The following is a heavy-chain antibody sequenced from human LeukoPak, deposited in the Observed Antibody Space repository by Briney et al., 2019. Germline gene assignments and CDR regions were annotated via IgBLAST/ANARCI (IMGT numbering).Heavy chain of an antibody. Sequence: GGSLRLSCAASGFTFSSYGMHWVRRAPGKGLEWVAFIRYDGSNKYYADSVKGRFTISRDNSKNTLYLQMNSLRAEDTAVYYCAKDGFPFDILTGYYGQFDYWGQGTLVTVSS. CDR1: GFTFSSYG. CDR3: AKDGFPFDILTGYYGQFDY. J-gene: IGHJ4*02. CDR2: IRYDGSNK. V-gene: IGHV3-30*02. D-gene: IGHD3-9*01.